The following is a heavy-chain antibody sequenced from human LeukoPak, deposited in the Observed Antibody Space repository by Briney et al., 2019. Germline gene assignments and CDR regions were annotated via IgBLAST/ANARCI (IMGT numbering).Heavy chain of an antibody. CDR3: AKDPRSGSYYSGLDY. Sequence: GGSLRLSCAASGFTFSTSAMSWVRQAPGKGLEWVSGISGSGDSTYYVDSVKGRFTISRDNSKNTLYLQMNSLRAEDTAVYYCAKDPRSGSYYSGLDYWGQGTLVTVSS. J-gene: IGHJ4*02. V-gene: IGHV3-23*01. D-gene: IGHD1-26*01. CDR2: ISGSGDST. CDR1: GFTFSTSA.